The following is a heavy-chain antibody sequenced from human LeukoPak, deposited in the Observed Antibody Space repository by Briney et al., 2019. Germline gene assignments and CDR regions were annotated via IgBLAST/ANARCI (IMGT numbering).Heavy chain of an antibody. V-gene: IGHV3-33*01. Sequence: PGGSLRLSCAASGFTFSSYGMHWVRQAPGKGLEWVAVIWYDGSNKYYADSVKGRFTISRDNSKNTLYLQMNSLRAEDTAVYYCARDPRSGTTVDYFDYWGQGTLVTVSS. J-gene: IGHJ4*02. CDR1: GFTFSSYG. D-gene: IGHD1-1*01. CDR3: ARDPRSGTTVDYFDY. CDR2: IWYDGSNK.